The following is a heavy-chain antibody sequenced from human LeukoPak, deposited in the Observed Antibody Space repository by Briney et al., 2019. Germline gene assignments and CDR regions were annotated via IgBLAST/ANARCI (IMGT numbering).Heavy chain of an antibody. D-gene: IGHD3-22*01. V-gene: IGHV4-30-4*01. Sequence: SQTLSLTCTVSGGSISSGGYYWSWIRQPPGKGLEWIGYIYYSGSTYYNPSLKSRVTISVDTSKNQFSLKLSSVTAADTAVYYCARGGGWGMIVDEDYFDYWGQGTLVTVSS. CDR2: IYYSGST. J-gene: IGHJ4*02. CDR1: GGSISSGGYY. CDR3: ARGGGWGMIVDEDYFDY.